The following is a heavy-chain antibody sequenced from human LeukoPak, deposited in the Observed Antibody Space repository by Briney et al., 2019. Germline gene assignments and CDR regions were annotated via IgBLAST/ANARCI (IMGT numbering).Heavy chain of an antibody. J-gene: IGHJ6*01. CDR2: ISSSGSTI. D-gene: IGHD1-7*01. CDR3: PSLSPGTTPHYYYGMDV. Sequence: PGGSLRLSCAASGFTFSSYEMHWVRQAPGKGLEWVSFISSSGSTIYYADSVKGRFTISRDNAKNSLYLQMNSLRAEDTAVYYCPSLSPGTTPHYYYGMDVWGQGTTVTVSA. CDR1: GFTFSSYE. V-gene: IGHV3-48*03.